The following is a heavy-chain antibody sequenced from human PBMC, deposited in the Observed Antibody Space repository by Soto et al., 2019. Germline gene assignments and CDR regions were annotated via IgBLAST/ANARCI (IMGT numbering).Heavy chain of an antibody. CDR1: GFTIGSYA. CDR2: IRGSGGST. Sequence: GVSQGLSCAASGFTIGSYAVSCVRQTQVQGLEWVSAIRGSGGSTYYADSVKGRFTISRDNSKNSLYLQMNSLRAEDTAVYYCARRGAGGPIVVVTAAAGYFDYWGQGTLVTVSS. D-gene: IGHD2-21*02. V-gene: IGHV3-23*01. CDR3: ARRGAGGPIVVVTAAAGYFDY. J-gene: IGHJ4*02.